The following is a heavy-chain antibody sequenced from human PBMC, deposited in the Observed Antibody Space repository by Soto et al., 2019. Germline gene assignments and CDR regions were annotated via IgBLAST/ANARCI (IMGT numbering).Heavy chain of an antibody. CDR2: IIPIFGTA. J-gene: IGHJ4*02. D-gene: IGHD4-17*01. V-gene: IGHV1-69*13. CDR3: ARGGPPDGDYEGGFDY. CDR1: GGTFSIYA. Sequence: GASLKVSCKASGGTFSIYAISWVRQAPGQGLEWMGGIIPIFGTANYAQKSQGRVTITADESTSTAYMELSSLRSEDTAVYYCARGGPPDGDYEGGFDYWGQGTLVTVSS.